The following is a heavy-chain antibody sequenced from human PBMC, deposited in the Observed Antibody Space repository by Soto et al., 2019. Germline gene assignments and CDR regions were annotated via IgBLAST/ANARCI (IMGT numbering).Heavy chain of an antibody. CDR2: ISAYNGNT. J-gene: IGHJ6*02. Sequence: GASVKVSCKASGYTFTSYAMHWVRQAPGQRLEWMGWISAYNGNTNYAQKLQGRVTMTTDTSTSTAYMELRSLRSDDTAVYYCARVGSRGEYQLLYADYYYYGMDVWGQGTTVTVSS. CDR3: ARVGSRGEYQLLYADYYYYGMDV. D-gene: IGHD2-2*02. CDR1: GYTFTSYA. V-gene: IGHV1-18*01.